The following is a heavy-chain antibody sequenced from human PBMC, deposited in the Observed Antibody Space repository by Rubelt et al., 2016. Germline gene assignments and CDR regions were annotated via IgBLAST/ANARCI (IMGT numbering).Heavy chain of an antibody. V-gene: IGHV4-34*01. CDR3: ASTTENCSGGSCYFGD. CDR2: INHSGST. D-gene: IGHD2-15*01. CDR1: GGSFSGYY. J-gene: IGHJ4*02. Sequence: QVQLQQWGAGLLKPSETLSLTCAVYGGSFSGYYWSWIRQPPGKGLEWIGEINHSGSTNYNPSLKSGGTISVEPSKNQCSLKRSSVTAADTAVYYCASTTENCSGGSCYFGDWGQGTLVTVSS.